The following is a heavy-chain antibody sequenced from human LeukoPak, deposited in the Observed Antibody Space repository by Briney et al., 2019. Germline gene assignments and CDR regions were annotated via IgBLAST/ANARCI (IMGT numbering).Heavy chain of an antibody. CDR2: INPNSGGT. CDR3: ARDSYCSSTSCYYYYGMDV. J-gene: IGHJ6*02. V-gene: IGHV1-2*02. Sequence: ASVKVSCKASGYTFTGYYMHWVRQAPGQGLEWMGWINPNSGGTNYAQKFQGRVTMTRDTSISTAHMELSRLRSDDTAAYYCARDSYCSSTSCYYYYGMDVWGQGTTVTVSS. CDR1: GYTFTGYY. D-gene: IGHD2-2*01.